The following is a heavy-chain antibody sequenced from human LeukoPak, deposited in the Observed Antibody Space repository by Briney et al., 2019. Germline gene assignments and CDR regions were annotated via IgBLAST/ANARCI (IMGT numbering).Heavy chain of an antibody. J-gene: IGHJ1*01. Sequence: IPSETLSLTCAVYGGSFSGYYWSWIRQPPGKGLEWIGEINHSGSTNYNPSLKSRVTISVDTSKNQFSLKLSSVTAADTAVYYCARASYDSSGYYYGRYFQHWGQGTLVTVSS. V-gene: IGHV4-34*01. CDR3: ARASYDSSGYYYGRYFQH. CDR2: INHSGST. CDR1: GGSFSGYY. D-gene: IGHD3-22*01.